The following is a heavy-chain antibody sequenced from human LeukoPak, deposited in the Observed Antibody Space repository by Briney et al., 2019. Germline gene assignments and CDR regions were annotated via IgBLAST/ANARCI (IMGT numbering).Heavy chain of an antibody. D-gene: IGHD5-24*01. V-gene: IGHV4-30-2*01. J-gene: IGHJ4*02. CDR2: IYHSGST. CDR1: GGSISSGGYY. Sequence: SQTLSLTCTVSGGSISSGGYYWSWIRQPPGKGLEWIGYIYHSGSTYYNPSLKSRVTISVDRSKNQFSLKLSSVTAADTAVYYCARLEVEVRQVDYWGQGTLVTVPS. CDR3: ARLEVEVRQVDY.